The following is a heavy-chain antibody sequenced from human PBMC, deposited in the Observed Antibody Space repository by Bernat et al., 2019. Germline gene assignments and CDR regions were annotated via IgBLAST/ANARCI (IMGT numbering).Heavy chain of an antibody. CDR2: ISGSGGST. D-gene: IGHD6-19*01. Sequence: EVQLLESGGGLVQPGGSLRLSCAASGFTFSSYAMSWVRQAPGKGLEWVSAISGSGGSTYYADSVKGRFTISRDKSKNTLYLQMNSLRAEDTAVYYCAKVGTYSSGWYLGWYFDLWGRGTLVTVAS. J-gene: IGHJ2*01. CDR3: AKVGTYSSGWYLGWYFDL. CDR1: GFTFSSYA. V-gene: IGHV3-23*01.